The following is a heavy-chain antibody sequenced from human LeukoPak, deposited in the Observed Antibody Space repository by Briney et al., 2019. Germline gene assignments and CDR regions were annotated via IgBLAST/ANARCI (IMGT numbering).Heavy chain of an antibody. D-gene: IGHD2-2*01. V-gene: IGHV1-2*04. CDR2: INPNSGGT. Sequence: ASAKVSCKASGYTFTGYYMHWVRQAPGQGLEWMGWINPNSGGTNYAQKFQGWVTMTRDTSISTAYMELSRLRSDDTAVYYCARGALGYCSSTSCYSWFDPWGQGTLVTVSS. CDR1: GYTFTGYY. J-gene: IGHJ5*02. CDR3: ARGALGYCSSTSCYSWFDP.